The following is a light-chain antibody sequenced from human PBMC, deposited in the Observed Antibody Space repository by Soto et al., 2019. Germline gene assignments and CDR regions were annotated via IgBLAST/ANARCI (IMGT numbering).Light chain of an antibody. J-gene: IGLJ1*01. V-gene: IGLV2-14*01. CDR1: SSDVGGYNY. Sequence: QSALTQPASVSGSPGQSITISCTGTSSDVGGYNYVSWYQQDPGKAPKLMIYDVSNRPSGVSNRFSGSKSGNTASLTISWLQAEDEGDYYCSSYTSSRTRVFGTGTKLTVL. CDR3: SSYTSSRTRV. CDR2: DVS.